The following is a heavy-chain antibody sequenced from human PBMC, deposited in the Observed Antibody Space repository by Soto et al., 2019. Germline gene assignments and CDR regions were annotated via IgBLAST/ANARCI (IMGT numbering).Heavy chain of an antibody. Sequence: QVQLQESGPGLVKPSETLSLTCTVSGGSVTSYYWSWIRQPPGKGVEWSASIYYSGSTNYNPSLKSRVTLAVDMSKNQFSLTLTSVTAADTAVYYCARGTDYTQTASYHYGLDVWGQGTTVTVSS. V-gene: IGHV4-59*02. J-gene: IGHJ6*02. CDR2: IYYSGST. D-gene: IGHD4-4*01. CDR1: GGSVTSYY. CDR3: ARGTDYTQTASYHYGLDV.